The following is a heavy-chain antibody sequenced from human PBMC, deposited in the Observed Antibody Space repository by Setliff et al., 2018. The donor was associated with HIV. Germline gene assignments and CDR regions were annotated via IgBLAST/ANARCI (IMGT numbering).Heavy chain of an antibody. CDR2: IVYTGST. CDR1: GVSTSSSTYY. D-gene: IGHD6-19*01. Sequence: SETLSLTCSVSGVSTSSSTYYWGWIRQPPGKGLGWIGYIVYTGSTYYNPSLKSRVTISVDTSKNHFSLRLSHVTAADTAVYYGARQGAVTGHSFDYWGQGTLVTVSS. V-gene: IGHV4-39*01. J-gene: IGHJ4*02. CDR3: ARQGAVTGHSFDY.